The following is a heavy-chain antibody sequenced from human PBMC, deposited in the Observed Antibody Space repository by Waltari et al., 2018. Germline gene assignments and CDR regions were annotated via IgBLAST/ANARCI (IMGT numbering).Heavy chain of an antibody. CDR1: GFTFDRSA. CDR2: IRSKAYGGTA. D-gene: IGHD3-22*01. Sequence: EVQLVESGGGLVQPGRSLSLSCSVSGFTFDRSAMGWVRQAPGKGLEWVGFIRSKAYGGTAEHATSVKGRFTISREDSDGIAYLQMNSVKAEDTAVYYCARGHYDSSGYPTYFDSWGQGALVTVSS. V-gene: IGHV3-49*04. CDR3: ARGHYDSSGYPTYFDS. J-gene: IGHJ4*02.